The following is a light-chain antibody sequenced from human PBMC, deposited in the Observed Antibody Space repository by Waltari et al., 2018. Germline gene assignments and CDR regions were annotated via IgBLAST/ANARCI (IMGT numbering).Light chain of an antibody. Sequence: QSVLTQPPSVSGAPGQRVLISCAGSGPNVVAGYDVTGYQQLPGRAPTPLINGNTNRPSGVPDRFSGSKSGASASLAITGLQAEDEADYYCQSYDSNVGGSVFGAGTKVSVL. CDR3: QSYDSNVGGSV. CDR1: GPNVVAGYD. V-gene: IGLV1-40*01. J-gene: IGLJ1*01. CDR2: GNT.